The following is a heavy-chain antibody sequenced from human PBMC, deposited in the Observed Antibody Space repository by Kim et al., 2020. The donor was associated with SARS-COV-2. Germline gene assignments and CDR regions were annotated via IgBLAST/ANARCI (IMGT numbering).Heavy chain of an antibody. Sequence: GGSLRLSCAASGFTFSSYGMHWVRQAPGKGLEWVSVIWFDGSNKYYADSVKGRFTISRDNSKNTLYLQMNSLRAEDTAVYYCARDGDISDSSGLDYWGQGTLVTVSS. V-gene: IGHV3-33*01. CDR2: IWFDGSNK. CDR1: GFTFSSYG. CDR3: ARDGDISDSSGLDY. J-gene: IGHJ4*02. D-gene: IGHD3-22*01.